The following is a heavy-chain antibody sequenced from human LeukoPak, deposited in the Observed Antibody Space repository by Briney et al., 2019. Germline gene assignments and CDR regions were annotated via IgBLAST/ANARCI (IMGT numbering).Heavy chain of an antibody. D-gene: IGHD1-26*01. CDR1: GFTFSSYS. CDR3: ARDWSYHFDY. V-gene: IGHV3-48*04. J-gene: IGHJ4*02. CDR2: ISSSSSTI. Sequence: PGGSLRLSCAASGFTFSSYSMNWVRQAPGKGPEWVSYISSSSSTISYADSVKGRFTISRDNAKNSLFLQMSSLRAEDTAVYYCARDWSYHFDYWGQGTLVTVSS.